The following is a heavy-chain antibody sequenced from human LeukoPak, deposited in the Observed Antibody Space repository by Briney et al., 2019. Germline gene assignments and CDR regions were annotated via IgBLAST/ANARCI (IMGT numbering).Heavy chain of an antibody. CDR1: GGSFSGYY. CDR3: ARETSQKGAHYMDV. CDR2: IYYSGYT. D-gene: IGHD3-16*01. Sequence: SETLSLTCAVYGGSFSGYYWSWIRQPPGKGLKWVGNIYYSGYTAYSPSLRSRVTISVDTSKNQFSLKLSSVTAADTAVYYCARETSQKGAHYMDVWGKGTTITISS. V-gene: IGHV4-59*01. J-gene: IGHJ6*03.